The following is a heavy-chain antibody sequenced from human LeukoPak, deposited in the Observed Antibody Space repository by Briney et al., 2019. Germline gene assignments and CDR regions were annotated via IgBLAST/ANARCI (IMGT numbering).Heavy chain of an antibody. D-gene: IGHD3-22*01. CDR1: GFTISTYG. Sequence: PGRSLRLSCAASGFTISTYGMHWVRQAPGKGLEWVALISYDGSDKYYADSVKGRFTISRDNSKNTLYLQMNSLRAEDTAVYYCARVLRDYDSRAYDALDIWGQGTMVTVSS. CDR3: ARVLRDYDSRAYDALDI. CDR2: ISYDGSDK. V-gene: IGHV3-30*03. J-gene: IGHJ3*02.